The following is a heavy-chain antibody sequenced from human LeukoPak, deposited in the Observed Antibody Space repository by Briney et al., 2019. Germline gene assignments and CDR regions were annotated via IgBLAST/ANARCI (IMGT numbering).Heavy chain of an antibody. CDR2: ISGYNGDT. CDR3: AREALSMVRGVIPDRDYYYYMDV. J-gene: IGHJ6*03. D-gene: IGHD3-10*01. V-gene: IGHV1-18*01. Sequence: ASVKVSCKASGYTFTNYGVSWVRQAPGQGLEWMGWISGYNGDTKSAEKFQGRVTMTTDTSTSTAYMDLRSLTSDDTAVYYCAREALSMVRGVIPDRDYYYYMDVWGKGTTVTVSS. CDR1: GYTFTNYG.